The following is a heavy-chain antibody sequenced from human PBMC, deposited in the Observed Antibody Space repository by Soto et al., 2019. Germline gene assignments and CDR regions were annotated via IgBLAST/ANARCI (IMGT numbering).Heavy chain of an antibody. CDR1: GFTFTSSA. Sequence: SVKVSCKASGFTFTSSAVQWVRQARGQRLEWIGWIVVGSGNTNYAQKFQERVTITRDMSTSTAYMELSSLRSEDTAVYYCAADRGYSGYDRYYYYGIDVWGQGTTVTVSS. D-gene: IGHD5-12*01. V-gene: IGHV1-58*01. J-gene: IGHJ6*02. CDR2: IVVGSGNT. CDR3: AADRGYSGYDRYYYYGIDV.